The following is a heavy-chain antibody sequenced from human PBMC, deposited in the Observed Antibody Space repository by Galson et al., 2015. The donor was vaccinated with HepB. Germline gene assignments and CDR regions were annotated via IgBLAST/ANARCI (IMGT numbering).Heavy chain of an antibody. CDR2: ISNDGTIT. J-gene: IGHJ5*01. D-gene: IGHD6-19*01. CDR1: GFTFSHYW. Sequence: SLRLSCAASGFTFSHYWMHWVRQVPGKGLAWVSLISNDGTITNYADSVKGRFTISRDNARNTVYLQMHSLRAEDTAVYYCARVYSGWYWFVSWGQGTLVTVSS. V-gene: IGHV3-74*01. CDR3: ARVYSGWYWFVS.